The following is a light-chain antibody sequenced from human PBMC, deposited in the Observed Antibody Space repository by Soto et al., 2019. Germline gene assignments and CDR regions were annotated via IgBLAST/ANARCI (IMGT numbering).Light chain of an antibody. Sequence: DIQMTQSPSTLSGSVGDRVTRICRASQTISSWLAWYQQKPGKAPKLLIYKASTLKSGVPSRFSGSGSGTEFTLTISSLQPDDFATYYCQQYNSYSFGQGTKVDI. V-gene: IGKV1-5*03. J-gene: IGKJ1*01. CDR2: KAS. CDR3: QQYNSYS. CDR1: QTISSW.